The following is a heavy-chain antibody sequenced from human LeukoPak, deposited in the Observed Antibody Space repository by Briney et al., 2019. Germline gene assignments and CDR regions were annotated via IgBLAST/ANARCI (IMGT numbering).Heavy chain of an antibody. Sequence: GGSLRLSCAASGSTFSSYAMSWVRQAPGKGLEWVSVIRGSGTTDYADSVKGRFTISRDNSKSTLYLQMNSLRAEDTAVYYCTRQGDRYSSDWSTPWYYFDYWGQGTLVTVSS. V-gene: IGHV3-23*01. CDR1: GSTFSSYA. J-gene: IGHJ4*02. CDR2: IRGSGTT. CDR3: TRQGDRYSSDWSTPWYYFDY. D-gene: IGHD6-19*01.